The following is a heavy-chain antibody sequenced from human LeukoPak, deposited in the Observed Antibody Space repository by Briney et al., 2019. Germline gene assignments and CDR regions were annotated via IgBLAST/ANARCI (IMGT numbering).Heavy chain of an antibody. CDR2: INPSGGST. D-gene: IGHD3-22*01. CDR3: ARDPLEYYDSSGYPDY. CDR1: GGTFSSYA. Sequence: ASVQVSCKASGGTFSSYAISWVRQAPGQGLEWMGIINPSGGSTSYAQKFQGRVTMTRDTSTSTVYMELSSLRSEDTAVYYCARDPLEYYDSSGYPDYWGXGTXVTVSS. V-gene: IGHV1-46*01. J-gene: IGHJ4*01.